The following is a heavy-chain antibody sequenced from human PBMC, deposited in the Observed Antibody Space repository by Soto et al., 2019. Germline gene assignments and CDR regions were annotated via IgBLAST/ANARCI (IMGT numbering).Heavy chain of an antibody. D-gene: IGHD1-26*01. CDR3: ARRAGATMEDAFDI. Sequence: GGSLRLSCAASGFTFSSYWMHWVRQAPGKGLVWVSRINSDGSSTSYADSVKGRFTISRDNAKNTLYLQMNSLRAEDTDVYYGARRAGATMEDAFDIWGQGTMVTVSS. CDR2: INSDGSST. V-gene: IGHV3-74*01. J-gene: IGHJ3*02. CDR1: GFTFSSYW.